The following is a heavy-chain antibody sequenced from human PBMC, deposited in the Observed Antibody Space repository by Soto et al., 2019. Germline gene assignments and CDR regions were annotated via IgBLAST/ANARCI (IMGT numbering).Heavy chain of an antibody. CDR2: IYYSGST. V-gene: IGHV4-39*01. CDR3: ARHSLYYDFWFYYMDV. D-gene: IGHD3-3*01. J-gene: IGHJ6*03. Sequence: QLQLQESGPGLVKPSETLSLTCTVSGGSISSSSYYWGWIRQPPGKGLEWIGSIYYSGSTYYNPSLKSRVPISVDTSKNQFSLKLSSVTAADTAVYYCARHSLYYDFWFYYMDVWGKGTTVTVSS. CDR1: GGSISSSSYY.